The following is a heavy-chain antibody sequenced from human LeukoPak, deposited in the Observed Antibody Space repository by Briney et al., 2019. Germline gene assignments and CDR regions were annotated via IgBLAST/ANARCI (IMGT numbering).Heavy chain of an antibody. D-gene: IGHD3-10*01. CDR2: IKKDGSEK. Sequence: GGSLRLSCVTSGFTFNNYVMAWVRRAPGKGLEWVANIKKDGSEKYYVDSVKGRFTISRDNAKNSLYLQMNSLRAEDTAVYYCARATMVRGVMLLYYGMDVWGQGTTVTVSS. CDR1: GFTFNNYV. CDR3: ARATMVRGVMLLYYGMDV. V-gene: IGHV3-7*01. J-gene: IGHJ6*02.